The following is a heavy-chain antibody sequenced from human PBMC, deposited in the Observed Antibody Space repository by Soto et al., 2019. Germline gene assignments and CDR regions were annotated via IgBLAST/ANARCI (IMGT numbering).Heavy chain of an antibody. CDR2: IKSKTDGGTT. J-gene: IGHJ6*02. V-gene: IGHV3-15*07. Sequence: GGSLRLSCAASGFTFSNAWMNWVRQAPGKGLEWVGRIKSKTDGGTTYYAAPGKGRFTSSRDDSKNTLYLKMNSLITEDTAVYYCTTDGRGRSEDWNNRHYYYDGMDVWGQGTTVTVSS. CDR3: TTDGRGRSEDWNNRHYYYDGMDV. D-gene: IGHD1-1*01. CDR1: GFTFSNAW.